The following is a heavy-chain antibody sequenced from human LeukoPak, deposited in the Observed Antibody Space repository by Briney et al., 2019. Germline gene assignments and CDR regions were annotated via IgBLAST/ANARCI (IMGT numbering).Heavy chain of an antibody. Sequence: ASVKVSCKVSGYTLTELSMHWVGQARGKGREGMGGVDAEDGETMYAQKFQGRVTMTEDTSTDPAYMELSSLRSEDTAVYYCATVIGGGVYDSTRLGSYYFDYWGQGTLVTVSS. J-gene: IGHJ4*02. CDR3: ATVIGGGVYDSTRLGSYYFDY. V-gene: IGHV1-24*01. D-gene: IGHD3-22*01. CDR1: GYTLTELS. CDR2: VDAEDGET.